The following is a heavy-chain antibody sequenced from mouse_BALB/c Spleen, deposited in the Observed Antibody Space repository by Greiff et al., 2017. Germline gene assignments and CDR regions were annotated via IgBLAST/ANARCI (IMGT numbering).Heavy chain of an antibody. CDR1: GFPLTSYG. D-gene: IGHD2-1*01. CDR2: ICGDGST. V-gene: IGHV2-3*01. J-gene: IGHJ4*01. Sequence: VKLMESGPGLVAPSHSLSITCTLSGFPLTSYGVSWVRQPPGKGLEWLGVICGDGSTNYHSALISRLSISKDNSKSQVFLKLNSLQTDDTATYYCAHYGNYGAMDYWGQGTSVTVSS. CDR3: AHYGNYGAMDY.